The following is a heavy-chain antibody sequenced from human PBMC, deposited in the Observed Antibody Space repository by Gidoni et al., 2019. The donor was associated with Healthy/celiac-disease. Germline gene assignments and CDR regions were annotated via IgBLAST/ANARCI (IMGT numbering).Heavy chain of an antibody. CDR2: INPNSGGT. V-gene: IGHV1-2*04. J-gene: IGHJ5*02. CDR1: GYTFNGYY. D-gene: IGHD6-19*01. Sequence: QVQLVQSGAEVKKPGASLKVSCKASGYTFNGYYMHWLRQAPGKGLEWMGWINPNSGGTNYAQKFQGWVTMTRDTSISTAYMELSRLRADDTAVYYCARGIAVAGNWFDPWGQGTLVTVSS. CDR3: ARGIAVAGNWFDP.